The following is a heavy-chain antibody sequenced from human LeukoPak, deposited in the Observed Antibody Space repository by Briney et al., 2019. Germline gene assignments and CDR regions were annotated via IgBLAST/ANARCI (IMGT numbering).Heavy chain of an antibody. V-gene: IGHV1-46*01. D-gene: IGHD3-22*01. Sequence: GASVKVSCKASGYTFTSYYMHWVRQAPGQGLEWMGIINPSGGSTSYAQKLQGRVTMTTDTSTSTAYMELRSLRSDDTAVYYCAGNYYDSSGYYWNPPDYWGQGTLVTVSS. CDR1: GYTFTSYY. J-gene: IGHJ4*02. CDR2: INPSGGST. CDR3: AGNYYDSSGYYWNPPDY.